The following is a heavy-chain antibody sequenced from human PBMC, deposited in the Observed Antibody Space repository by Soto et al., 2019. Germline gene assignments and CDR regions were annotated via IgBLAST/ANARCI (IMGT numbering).Heavy chain of an antibody. CDR3: ARAGYCSGGSCSAWLSGMDV. Sequence: QVPLVQSGAEVKKPGSSVKVSCKASGGTFSSYAISWVRQAPGQGLEWMGGIIPIFGTANYAQKFQGRVTITADESTSTAYMELSSLRSEDTAVYYCARAGYCSGGSCSAWLSGMDVWGQGTTVTVSS. V-gene: IGHV1-69*12. CDR2: IIPIFGTA. J-gene: IGHJ6*02. D-gene: IGHD2-15*01. CDR1: GGTFSSYA.